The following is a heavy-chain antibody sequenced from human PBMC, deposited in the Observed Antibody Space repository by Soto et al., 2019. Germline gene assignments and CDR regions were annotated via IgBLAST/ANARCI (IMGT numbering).Heavy chain of an antibody. J-gene: IGHJ4*02. D-gene: IGHD4-17*01. V-gene: IGHV3-30*18. CDR3: AKDLNDYGDYVQY. Sequence: GGSLRLSCAASGFTFSSYGMHWVRQAPGKGLEWVAVISYDGSNKYYADSVKGRFTISRDNSKNTLYLQMNSLRAEDTAVYYCAKDLNDYGDYVQYWGQGTLVTVSS. CDR1: GFTFSSYG. CDR2: ISYDGSNK.